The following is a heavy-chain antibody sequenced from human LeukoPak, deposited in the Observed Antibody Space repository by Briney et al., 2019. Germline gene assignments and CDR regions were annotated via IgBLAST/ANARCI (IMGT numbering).Heavy chain of an antibody. CDR2: IYYSGST. V-gene: IGHV4-39*01. Sequence: SETLSLTCTVSGGSISSSSYYWGWIRQPPGKGLEWIGSIYYSGSTYYNPSLKSRVTISVDASKNQFSLKLSSVTAADTAVYYCAGRGYYYDSSFFDYWGQGTLVTVSS. CDR3: AGRGYYYDSSFFDY. CDR1: GGSISSSSYY. J-gene: IGHJ4*02. D-gene: IGHD3-22*01.